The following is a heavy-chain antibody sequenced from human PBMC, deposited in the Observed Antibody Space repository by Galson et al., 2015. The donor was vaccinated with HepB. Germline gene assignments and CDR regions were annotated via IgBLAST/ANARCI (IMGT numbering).Heavy chain of an antibody. J-gene: IGHJ5*02. Sequence: SVKVSCKASGYTFSSFGITWLRQAPGQALEWIGWISAYTGESFSAQNLQDRVTMTTDTSTSTAYMELRSLRYDDTAVYYCARGGGQWLIRGDYWFDPWGQGTLVAVSS. CDR3: ARGGGQWLIRGDYWFDP. CDR1: GYTFSSFG. D-gene: IGHD6-19*01. V-gene: IGHV1-18*04. CDR2: ISAYTGES.